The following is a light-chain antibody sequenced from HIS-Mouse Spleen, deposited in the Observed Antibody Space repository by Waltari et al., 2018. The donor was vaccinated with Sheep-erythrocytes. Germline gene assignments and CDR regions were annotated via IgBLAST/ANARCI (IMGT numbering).Light chain of an antibody. CDR2: AAS. V-gene: IGKV1-39*01. CDR3: QQSYSTPYT. J-gene: IGKJ2*01. CDR1: QSIRSY. Sequence: DIQMTQSPSSLSASVGDRVTITCRASQSIRSYLNWYQQKPGKAPKLLIYAASSLQSGVPSRFSGSGSGTDFTLTISSLQPEDFATYYCQQSYSTPYTFGQVTKLEIK.